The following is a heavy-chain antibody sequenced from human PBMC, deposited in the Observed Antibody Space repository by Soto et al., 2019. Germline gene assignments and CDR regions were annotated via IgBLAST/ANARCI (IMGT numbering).Heavy chain of an antibody. CDR2: IYYSGST. Sequence: ETLSLTCTVSGGSINDFYWSWIRQPPGKGLEWIGYIYYSGSTDYNPSLKGRVTISVDTSKNQFSLKLRSVTAADTAVYYCARVGGVAARTFDYWGQGTLVTVSS. V-gene: IGHV4-59*01. D-gene: IGHD6-6*01. J-gene: IGHJ4*02. CDR1: GGSINDFY. CDR3: ARVGGVAARTFDY.